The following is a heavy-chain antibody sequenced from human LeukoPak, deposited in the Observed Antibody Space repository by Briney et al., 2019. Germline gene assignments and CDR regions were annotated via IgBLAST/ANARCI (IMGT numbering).Heavy chain of an antibody. Sequence: ASVKVSCKASGCTFTGYYMHWVRQAPGQGLEWMGWINPNSGGTNYAQKFQGRVTMTRDTSISTAYMELSRLRSDDTAVYYCAREISSVGATDYWGQGTLVTVSS. CDR1: GCTFTGYY. V-gene: IGHV1-2*02. D-gene: IGHD1-26*01. CDR3: AREISSVGATDY. J-gene: IGHJ4*02. CDR2: INPNSGGT.